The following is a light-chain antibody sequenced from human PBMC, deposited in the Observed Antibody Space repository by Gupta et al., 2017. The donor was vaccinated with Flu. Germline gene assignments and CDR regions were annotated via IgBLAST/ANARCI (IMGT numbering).Light chain of an antibody. J-gene: IGKJ4*01. V-gene: IGKV3-11*01. CDR1: QSATTF. Sequence: EIVLSQSPATLSLCPGERATLSCRASQSATTFLAWYQQKPGQAPRLLIYDASNSVAGIPARFSGSGSGTDFTLTISSLEPEDFAVYYCQQRQNLPLTFGGGTKVEIK. CDR2: DAS. CDR3: QQRQNLPLT.